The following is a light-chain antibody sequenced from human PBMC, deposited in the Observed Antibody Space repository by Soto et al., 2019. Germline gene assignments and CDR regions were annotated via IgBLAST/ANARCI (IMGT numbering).Light chain of an antibody. J-gene: IGKJ2*03. V-gene: IGKV1-39*01. CDR3: QQSLSTPIYS. CDR2: AAS. Sequence: DIQMTQSPSSLSASVGDRVTITCRASQNIDNYLNWYQQKSGKAPNLLIYAASSLQSGVPSRFAGSGSGTHFTLTISTLQPEDVGTYFCQQSLSTPIYSFGQGTKWISN. CDR1: QNIDNY.